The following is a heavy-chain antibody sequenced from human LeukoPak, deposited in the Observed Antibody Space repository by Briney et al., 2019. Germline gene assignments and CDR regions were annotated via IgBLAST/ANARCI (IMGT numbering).Heavy chain of an antibody. D-gene: IGHD3-3*01. J-gene: IGHJ6*03. V-gene: IGHV4-34*01. CDR3: ARAGYYDFWSGRDYYYYYMDV. CDR1: GGSFSGYY. CDR2: INHSGST. Sequence: SETLSLTCAAYGGSFSGYYWSWIRQPPGKGLEWIGEINHSGSTNYNPSLKSRVTISVDTSKNQFSLKLSSVTAADTAVYYCARAGYYDFWSGRDYYYYYMDVWGKGTTVTVSS.